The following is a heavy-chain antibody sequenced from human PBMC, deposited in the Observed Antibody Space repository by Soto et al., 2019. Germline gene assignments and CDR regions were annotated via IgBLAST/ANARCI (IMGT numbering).Heavy chain of an antibody. J-gene: IGHJ4*02. CDR3: AKDTYGLVAGIDQ. CDR2: INPNNGDT. Sequence: GASVKVSCKASGYTFTGYYMHWVRQAPGQGLEWMGWINPNNGDTNYAQKFQGRVTMARDSSISTVYVELSRLKSDDTALYYCAKDTYGLVAGIDQWGQGTLVTVSS. CDR1: GYTFTGYY. V-gene: IGHV1-2*02. D-gene: IGHD2-8*02.